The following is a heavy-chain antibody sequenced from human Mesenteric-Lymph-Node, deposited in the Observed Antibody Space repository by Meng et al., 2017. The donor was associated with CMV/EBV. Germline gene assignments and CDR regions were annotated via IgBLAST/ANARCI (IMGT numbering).Heavy chain of an antibody. CDR1: GASISSYY. Sequence: SETLSLTCTVSGASISSYYWSWIRQPPGKGLEWIGYIYDSGSTNYNPSLKSRVTISVDTSKNQFSLKLSSVTAADTAVYYCARDTTHYCSSTSCPGYGMDVWGQGTTVTVSS. CDR2: IYDSGST. J-gene: IGHJ6*02. V-gene: IGHV4-59*12. D-gene: IGHD2-2*01. CDR3: ARDTTHYCSSTSCPGYGMDV.